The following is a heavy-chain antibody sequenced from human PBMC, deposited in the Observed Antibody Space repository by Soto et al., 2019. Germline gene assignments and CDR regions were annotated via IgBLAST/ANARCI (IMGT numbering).Heavy chain of an antibody. V-gene: IGHV4-39*01. CDR3: ASHPGDYDSSGYD. CDR2: IYYSGST. Sequence: SETLSLTCTVSGGSISSSSYYWGWIRQPPGKGLEWIGSIYYSGSTYYNPSLKSRVTISVDTSKNQFSLKLSSVTAADTAVYYCASHPGDYDSSGYDWGQGTLVTVSS. D-gene: IGHD3-22*01. J-gene: IGHJ4*02. CDR1: GGSISSSSYY.